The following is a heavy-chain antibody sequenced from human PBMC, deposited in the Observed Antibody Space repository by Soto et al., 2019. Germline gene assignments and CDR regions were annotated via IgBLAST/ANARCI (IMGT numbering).Heavy chain of an antibody. J-gene: IGHJ6*02. CDR1: GGSISSSNW. CDR2: IYHSGST. Sequence: QGQLQEWGPGLVKPSGTLSRACAVSGGSISSSNWWSWVRQPPGKGLEWIGEIYHSGSTNYNPSLKSRVTISVDKSKNQFSLKLSSVTAADTAVYYCARGEQGPYYYGMDVWGQGTTVTVSS. V-gene: IGHV4-4*02. CDR3: ARGEQGPYYYGMDV.